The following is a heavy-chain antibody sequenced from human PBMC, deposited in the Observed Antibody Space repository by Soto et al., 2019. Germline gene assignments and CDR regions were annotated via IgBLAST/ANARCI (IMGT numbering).Heavy chain of an antibody. J-gene: IGHJ6*02. Sequence: ASVKVSCKASGYGFTGYAMHWVRLAPGQRLEWMGWINAGNGNTKYSQKFQGRVTITRDTSTNTAYMELRRLGSEDTAVYYCARDIVIVGAAGIANYYYYGMDVWGQGTTVTVSS. CDR2: INAGNGNT. CDR1: GYGFTGYA. CDR3: ARDIVIVGAAGIANYYYYGMDV. D-gene: IGHD6-13*01. V-gene: IGHV1-3*01.